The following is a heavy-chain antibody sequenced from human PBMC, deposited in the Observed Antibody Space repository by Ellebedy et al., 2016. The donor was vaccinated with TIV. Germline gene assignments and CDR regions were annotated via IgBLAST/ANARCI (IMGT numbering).Heavy chain of an antibody. J-gene: IGHJ4*02. D-gene: IGHD6-13*01. V-gene: IGHV3-7*01. Sequence: GESLKISXAASGFTFSSYAMSWVRQAPGKGLEWVANINQDGSGRYYVDSVKGRFTISRDNAKNSLYLQMNSLRAEDTAVYFCARDLEAAAGTSRCFDYWGQGTLVTVSS. CDR3: ARDLEAAAGTSRCFDY. CDR1: GFTFSSYA. CDR2: INQDGSGR.